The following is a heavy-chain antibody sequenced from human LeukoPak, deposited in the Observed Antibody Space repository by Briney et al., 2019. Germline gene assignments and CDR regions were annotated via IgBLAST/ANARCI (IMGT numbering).Heavy chain of an antibody. V-gene: IGHV1-69*01. J-gene: IGHJ6*02. Sequence: SVKVSCKASGGTVSSYAISWVRQAPGQGLEWMGGIIPIFGTANYAQKFQGRVTITADESTSTAYMELSSLRSEDTAVYYCARVGGWTEQLVLDYYYYGMDVWGQGTTVTVSS. CDR3: ARVGGWTEQLVLDYYYYGMDV. D-gene: IGHD6-6*01. CDR1: GGTVSSYA. CDR2: IIPIFGTA.